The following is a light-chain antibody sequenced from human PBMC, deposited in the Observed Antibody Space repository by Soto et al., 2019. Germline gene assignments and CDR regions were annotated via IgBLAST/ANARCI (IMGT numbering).Light chain of an antibody. J-gene: IGKJ4*01. Sequence: DIVMTQSPDSLAVSLGERATINCKSSQSVLYSSNNKNYLAWYQQKPGQPPKLLIYWASTRESGVPDRFSGSGSGTDFTLTISSLQAEDVAVYCCQQYYSTPPLTFGGGTKV. CDR1: QSVLYSSNNKNY. CDR2: WAS. CDR3: QQYYSTPPLT. V-gene: IGKV4-1*01.